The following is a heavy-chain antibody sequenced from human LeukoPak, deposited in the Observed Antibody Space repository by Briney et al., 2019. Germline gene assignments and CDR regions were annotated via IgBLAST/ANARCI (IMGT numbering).Heavy chain of an antibody. J-gene: IGHJ4*02. D-gene: IGHD3-22*01. Sequence: GGSLRLSCAASGFTFSSYAMTWVRQAPGKGLEWFSGISSSGGSTYYTDSVKGRFTISRGNSKNTLYLQMNSLRAEDTAVYYCAKGGSGYYYSFDYWGQGTLVTVSS. CDR2: ISSSGGST. CDR3: AKGGSGYYYSFDY. V-gene: IGHV3-23*01. CDR1: GFTFSSYA.